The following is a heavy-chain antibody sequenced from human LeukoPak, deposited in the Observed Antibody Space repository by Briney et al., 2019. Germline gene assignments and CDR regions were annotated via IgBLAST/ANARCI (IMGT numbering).Heavy chain of an antibody. CDR2: IGGSGDRT. J-gene: IGHJ4*02. CDR3: AKDPVVYHGGRGWHYFDY. D-gene: IGHD6-19*01. V-gene: IGHV3-23*01. Sequence: GGPLRLSCAVSGLTFSSYAMSWVRQAPGRGPEWVSTIGGSGDRTYYADSVKGRFTISRDNSKNTLYLQMNSLRAEDTALYYCAKDPVVYHGGRGWHYFDYWGQGTLVTVSS. CDR1: GLTFSSYA.